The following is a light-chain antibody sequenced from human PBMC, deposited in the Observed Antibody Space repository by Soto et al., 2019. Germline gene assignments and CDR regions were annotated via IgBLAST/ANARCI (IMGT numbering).Light chain of an antibody. J-gene: IGLJ1*01. Sequence: QSVLTQPPSVSGAPGQRVTISCTGSNSNIGAGYDVHWYQQLPGTAPKRLIYGNTIRPSGVPDRFSGSESGTSASLAIAGLQAEDEGDYYCQSYDNSLSGLYVFGTGTKVTVL. CDR2: GNT. CDR1: NSNIGAGYD. CDR3: QSYDNSLSGLYV. V-gene: IGLV1-40*01.